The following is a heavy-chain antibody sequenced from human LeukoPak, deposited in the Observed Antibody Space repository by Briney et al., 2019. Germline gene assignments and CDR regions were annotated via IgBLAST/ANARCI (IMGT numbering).Heavy chain of an antibody. CDR3: AKDTSSGPLYYGMDV. V-gene: IGHV3-30*18. Sequence: GRSLRVSCAASGFTFSSYGMHWVRQAPGKGLEWVAVISYDGSNKYYADSVKGRFTISRDNSKNTLYLQMNSLRAEDTAVYYCAKDTSSGPLYYGMDVWGQGTTVTVSS. D-gene: IGHD6-19*01. J-gene: IGHJ6*02. CDR2: ISYDGSNK. CDR1: GFTFSSYG.